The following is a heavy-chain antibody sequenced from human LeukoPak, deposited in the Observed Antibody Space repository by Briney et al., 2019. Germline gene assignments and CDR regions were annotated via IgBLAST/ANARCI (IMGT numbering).Heavy chain of an antibody. CDR3: ARARPQGYNWISFCLDY. CDR2: IESDSSFI. CDR1: GFTFSSYT. V-gene: IGHV3-21*01. D-gene: IGHD1-20*01. J-gene: IGHJ4*02. Sequence: GGSLRLSCAASGFTFSSYTLNWVRQAPGKGLEWVASIESDSSFISYADSLKGRFTISRDNARNSLYLQMNSLRAEDTAVYYCARARPQGYNWISFCLDYWGQGTLVTVSS.